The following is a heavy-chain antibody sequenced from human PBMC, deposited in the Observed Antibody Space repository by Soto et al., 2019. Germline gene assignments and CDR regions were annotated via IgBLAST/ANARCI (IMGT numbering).Heavy chain of an antibody. CDR3: ARGKGPGSSENDY. D-gene: IGHD6-13*01. J-gene: IGHJ4*02. CDR1: GGSFSGYY. Sequence: QVQLQQWGAGLLKPSETLSLTCAVYGGSFSGYYWSWIRQPPGKGLEWIGEINLSGSTNYNPSLKSRVTISVDTSKNQFSLKLSSVTAADTAVYYCARGKGPGSSENDYWGQGTLVTVSS. CDR2: INLSGST. V-gene: IGHV4-34*01.